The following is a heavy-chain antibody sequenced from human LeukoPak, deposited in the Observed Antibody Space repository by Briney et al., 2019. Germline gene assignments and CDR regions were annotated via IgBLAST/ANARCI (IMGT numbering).Heavy chain of an antibody. V-gene: IGHV1-18*01. Sequence: ASVKVSCKASGYTFTSYGIVWVRQAPGQGLEWMGWISPKNGDTNYAPKLQGRVTMTINTSTSTAYMELRRLRSDDTAVYYCARDPPPIAATDGWFDPWGQGTLVTVSS. CDR1: GYTFTSYG. CDR2: ISPKNGDT. D-gene: IGHD6-13*01. J-gene: IGHJ5*02. CDR3: ARDPPPIAATDGWFDP.